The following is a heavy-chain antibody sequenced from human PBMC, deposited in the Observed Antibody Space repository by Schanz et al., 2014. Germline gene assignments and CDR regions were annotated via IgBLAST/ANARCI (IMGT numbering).Heavy chain of an antibody. CDR3: TRDDWRSSYRFDSWGQY. D-gene: IGHD3-9*01. CDR2: INTNTGNP. J-gene: IGHJ4*02. Sequence: QVHLVQSGSELKKPGASVKVSCRASGYTLTDFALNWVRQAPGQGLEWMGWINTNTGNPTYAQGFGGRFVFSLDTSVTTAYLQINSLEADDTAVYYCTRDDWRSSYRFDSWGQYWGQGTLVTVSS. CDR1: GYTLTDFA. V-gene: IGHV7-4-1*02.